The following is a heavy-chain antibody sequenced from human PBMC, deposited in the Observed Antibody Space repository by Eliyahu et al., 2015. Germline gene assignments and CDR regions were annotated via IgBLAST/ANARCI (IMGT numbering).Heavy chain of an antibody. CDR2: INTNTGNP. V-gene: IGHV7-4-1*02. Sequence: QVQLVQSGSELKKPGASVKVSCKASGXTFPSHSMNWVRXAPGQGLEWMGWINTNTGNPTYAQGFTGRFVFSLDTSVSTAYLQISSLKTEDTAVYYCARYCSSTSCYALDYWGQGTLVVVSS. D-gene: IGHD2-2*01. CDR1: GXTFPSHS. CDR3: ARYCSSTSCYALDY. J-gene: IGHJ4*02.